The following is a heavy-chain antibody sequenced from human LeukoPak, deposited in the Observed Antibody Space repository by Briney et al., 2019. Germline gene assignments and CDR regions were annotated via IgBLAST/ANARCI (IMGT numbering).Heavy chain of an antibody. CDR1: GFTFSSYW. Sequence: PGGSLRLSCVASGFTFSSYWMGWVRQAPGKGLEWVANIQQDGSEIFYVDSVRGRFTISRDNAKNSLYLQMNTLRAEDTAVYYCARAKPKNMVRGLIMRRESRYYFDYWGQGTLVTVSS. V-gene: IGHV3-7*03. D-gene: IGHD3-10*01. CDR2: IQQDGSEI. J-gene: IGHJ4*02. CDR3: ARAKPKNMVRGLIMRRESRYYFDY.